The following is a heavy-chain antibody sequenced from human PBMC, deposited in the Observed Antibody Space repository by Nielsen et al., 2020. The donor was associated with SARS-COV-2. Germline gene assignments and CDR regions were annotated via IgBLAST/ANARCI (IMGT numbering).Heavy chain of an antibody. CDR2: IWYDGSNK. V-gene: IGHV3-33*01. Sequence: GGSLRLSCAASGFTFSSYGMHWVRQAPGKGLEWVAVIWYDGSNKYYADSVKGRFTISRDNSKNTLYLQMNGLRAEDTAVYYCARDGQTTVTTNWFDPWGQGTLVTVSS. CDR1: GFTFSSYG. J-gene: IGHJ5*02. D-gene: IGHD4-17*01. CDR3: ARDGQTTVTTNWFDP.